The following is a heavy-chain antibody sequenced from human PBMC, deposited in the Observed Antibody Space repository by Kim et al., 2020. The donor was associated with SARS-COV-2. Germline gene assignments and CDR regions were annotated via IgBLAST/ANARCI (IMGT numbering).Heavy chain of an antibody. V-gene: IGHV3-33*01. CDR2: IWYDGSNK. Sequence: GGSLRLSCAASGFTFSSYGMHWVRQAPGKGLEWVAVIWYDGSNKYYADSVKGRFTISRDNSKNTLYLQMNSLRAEDTAVYYCARDQDISSSWSKYYYYYGMDVWGQGTTVTVSS. J-gene: IGHJ6*02. D-gene: IGHD6-13*01. CDR3: ARDQDISSSWSKYYYYYGMDV. CDR1: GFTFSSYG.